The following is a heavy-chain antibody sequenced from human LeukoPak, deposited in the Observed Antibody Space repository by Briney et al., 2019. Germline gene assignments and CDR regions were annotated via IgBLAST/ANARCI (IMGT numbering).Heavy chain of an antibody. CDR3: ARDVGGPTDY. D-gene: IGHD3-16*01. V-gene: IGHV3-53*01. CDR1: GFTVSSNY. CDR2: IYSGGST. Sequence: PGGSLRLSCAASGFTVSSNYMSWVRQAPGQGLEWGSVIYSGGSTYYADSVKGRFTISRDNSKNTLYLQMNSLRAEDTAVYYCARDVGGPTDYWGQGTLVTVSS. J-gene: IGHJ4*02.